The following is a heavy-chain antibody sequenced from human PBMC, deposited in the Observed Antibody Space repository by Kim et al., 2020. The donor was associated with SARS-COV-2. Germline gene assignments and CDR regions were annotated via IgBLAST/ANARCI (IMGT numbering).Heavy chain of an antibody. D-gene: IGHD6-19*01. CDR3: ARGRYQEAVAGFDY. J-gene: IGHJ4*02. V-gene: IGHV1-18*01. Sequence: ASVKVSCKASGYTFTTYTISWVRQAPGQGLEWMGWISAYNANTNYAQKLQGRVTMTTDTSTSTAYMELRSLRSDDTAVYYCARGRYQEAVAGFDYWGQGTLVTVSS. CDR2: ISAYNANT. CDR1: GYTFTTYT.